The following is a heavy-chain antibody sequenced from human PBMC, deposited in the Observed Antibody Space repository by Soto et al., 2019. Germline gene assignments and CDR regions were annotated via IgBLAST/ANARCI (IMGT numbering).Heavy chain of an antibody. CDR2: IYHSGST. CDR3: ARGQVAAAQH. V-gene: IGHV4-30-2*01. CDR1: GGSISSGSYS. Sequence: QLQLQESGSGLVKPSQTLSLTCAVSGGSISSGSYSWRWIRQPPGKGLEWMGYIYHSGSTYYNPSIKSRVTRAVDRTKNQFSLKLSSVTAADTAVYYCARGQVAAAQHWGQGTLVTVSS. J-gene: IGHJ4*02. D-gene: IGHD2-15*01.